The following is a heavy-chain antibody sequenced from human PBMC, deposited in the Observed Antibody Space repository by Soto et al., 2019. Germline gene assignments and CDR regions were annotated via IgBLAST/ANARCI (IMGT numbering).Heavy chain of an antibody. Sequence: ASVKVSCKASGYTFSRYGISWVLQAPGQGLEWMGWISAYNGNTNYAQKLQGRVTMTTDTSTSTAYMELRSLRSDDTAVYYCARGASGSYYNSYGMDVWGQGTTVTVSS. V-gene: IGHV1-18*04. CDR2: ISAYNGNT. CDR1: GYTFSRYG. J-gene: IGHJ6*02. D-gene: IGHD3-10*01. CDR3: ARGASGSYYNSYGMDV.